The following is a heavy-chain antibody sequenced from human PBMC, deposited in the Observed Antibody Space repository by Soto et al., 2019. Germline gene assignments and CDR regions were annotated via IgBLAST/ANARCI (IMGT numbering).Heavy chain of an antibody. CDR3: ASSSSSGYYYAAGAEYFQH. CDR2: INPSGGST. D-gene: IGHD3-22*01. CDR1: GYTFTSYY. Sequence: ASVKVSCTASGYTFTSYYMHWVRQAPGQGLEWMGIINPSGGSTSYAQKFQGRVTITADESTSTAYMELSSLRSEDTAVYYCASSSSSGYYYAAGAEYFQHWGQGTLVTVS. J-gene: IGHJ1*01. V-gene: IGHV1-46*01.